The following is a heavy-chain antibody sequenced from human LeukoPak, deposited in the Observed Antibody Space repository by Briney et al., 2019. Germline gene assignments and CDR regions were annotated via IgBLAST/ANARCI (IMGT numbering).Heavy chain of an antibody. CDR3: ARDAPCYGVGSTAVAVAGTAGGYYYGMDV. V-gene: IGHV3-11*01. CDR2: ISSSGSTI. CDR1: GFTFSDYY. Sequence: GGSLRLSCAASGFTFSDYYMSWIRQAPGKGLEWVSYISSSGSTIYYADSVKGRFTISRGNAKNSLYLQMNSLRAEDTAVYYCARDAPCYGVGSTAVAVAGTAGGYYYGMDVWGQGTTVTVSS. J-gene: IGHJ6*02. D-gene: IGHD6-19*01.